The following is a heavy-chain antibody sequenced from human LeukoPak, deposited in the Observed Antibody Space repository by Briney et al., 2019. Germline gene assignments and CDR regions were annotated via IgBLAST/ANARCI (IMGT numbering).Heavy chain of an antibody. J-gene: IGHJ4*02. Sequence: GGSLRLSCAASGFTLSSYWMHWVRQAPGKGLVWVSRINSDGSSTSYADFVKGRFTISRDNAKNTLYLQMNSLRAEDTGVYYCARIASHSSSWYDGGYWGQGTLVTVSS. V-gene: IGHV3-74*01. CDR2: INSDGSST. CDR1: GFTLSSYW. D-gene: IGHD6-13*01. CDR3: ARIASHSSSWYDGGY.